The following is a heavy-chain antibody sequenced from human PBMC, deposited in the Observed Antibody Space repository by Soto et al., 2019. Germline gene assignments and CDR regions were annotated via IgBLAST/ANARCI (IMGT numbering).Heavy chain of an antibody. CDR3: ARETLTVFGGVRDNVYYGMDV. CDR2: IGTSETIR. CDR1: GFTFSSYE. D-gene: IGHD3-3*01. J-gene: IGHJ6*02. V-gene: IGHV3-48*03. Sequence: VQLEESGGGLVQPGGSLRLSCAASGFTFSSYEMNWVRQVPGKGLQWVSYIGTSETIRYYADSVKGRFTISRDNAKNSLYLQMNSLRAEDTAIYFCARETLTVFGGVRDNVYYGMDVWGPGTTVTVSS.